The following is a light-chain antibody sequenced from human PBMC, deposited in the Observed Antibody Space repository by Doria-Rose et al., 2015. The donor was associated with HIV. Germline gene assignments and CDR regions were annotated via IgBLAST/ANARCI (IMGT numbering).Light chain of an antibody. CDR3: HQYGTSWT. V-gene: IGKV3-20*01. Sequence: TQSPGTLSLSPGERATLSCRASQSFSSTYLAWYQQKPGQAHSLLIYDGSTSATGIPDRFSASESGTDFTLTINRLEPEDFALYYCHQYGTSWTFGQGTKVEI. J-gene: IGKJ1*01. CDR2: DGS. CDR1: QSFSSTY.